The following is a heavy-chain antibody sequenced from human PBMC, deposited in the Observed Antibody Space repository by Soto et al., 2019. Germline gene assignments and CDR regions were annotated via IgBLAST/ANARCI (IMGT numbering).Heavy chain of an antibody. V-gene: IGHV3-33*01. CDR2: IWYDGSNK. CDR3: ARAIWGGPYLLDY. J-gene: IGHJ4*02. CDR1: GFTFSSYG. D-gene: IGHD3-9*01. Sequence: QVQLVESGGGVVQPGRSLRLSCAASGFTFSSYGMHWVRQAPGKGLEWVAVIWYDGSNKYYADSVKGRFTISRDNSKNTLYTQRNSLRAEDRAVYYCARAIWGGPYLLDYWGQGTLVTVSS.